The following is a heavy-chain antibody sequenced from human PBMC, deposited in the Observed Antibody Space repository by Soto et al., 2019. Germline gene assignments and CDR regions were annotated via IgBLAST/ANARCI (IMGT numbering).Heavy chain of an antibody. CDR3: ARVDTGRGYYYDMDV. D-gene: IGHD1-1*01. V-gene: IGHV4-30-4*01. CDR1: GLSLSSGQYY. Sequence: SETLSLTCTFSGLSLSSGQYYWRWLSPPPGKGLEWIGYIYYSGATYSDPSLKSRLTISVDTSKNQFSLRLSSVTVADTAVYYCARVDTGRGYYYDMDVWGQGTTVTVSS. J-gene: IGHJ6*02. CDR2: IYYSGAT.